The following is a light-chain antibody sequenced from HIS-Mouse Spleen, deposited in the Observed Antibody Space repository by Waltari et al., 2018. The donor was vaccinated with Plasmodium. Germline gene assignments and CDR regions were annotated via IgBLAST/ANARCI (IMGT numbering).Light chain of an antibody. CDR2: GAS. V-gene: IGKV3-15*01. CDR1: QSVSSN. J-gene: IGKJ3*01. Sequence: EIVMTQSPATLSVSPGERATLSCRASQSVSSNLAWYKQKPGQAPRLLIYGASTRATGIPDRFSGRGSGTEFTLTISRLESEDFAVYYCQQYSNWSYTFGHGTKVDIK. CDR3: QQYSNWSYT.